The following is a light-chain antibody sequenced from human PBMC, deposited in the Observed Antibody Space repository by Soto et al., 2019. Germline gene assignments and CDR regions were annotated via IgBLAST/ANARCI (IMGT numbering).Light chain of an antibody. CDR2: DVS. J-gene: IGLJ1*01. V-gene: IGLV2-14*01. CDR1: RNNVGGYNP. CDR3: NSYTGSSIYV. Sequence: QSALTQPASVCGSPGETIAISCTGNRNNVGGYNPVSWYQQHPGKAPKLMIYDVSNRPSGVSNRFSGSKSGNTASLTISGLQAEDEADYYCNSYTGSSIYVFGTGTKVNVL.